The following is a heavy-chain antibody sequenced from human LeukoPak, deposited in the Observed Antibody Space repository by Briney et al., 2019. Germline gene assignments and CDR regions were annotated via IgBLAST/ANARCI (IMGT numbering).Heavy chain of an antibody. CDR1: GYTLTDYY. CDR3: ARIYCSSTSCYYLDY. J-gene: IGHJ4*02. V-gene: IGHV1-2*02. Sequence: ASVKVSCKASGYTLTDYYMHWVRQAPGQGLEWMGWINPNRGGTNYAQKFQGRVTMTRDTSISTAYMELSRLRSDDTAVYYCARIYCSSTSCYYLDYWGQGTLVTVPS. D-gene: IGHD2-2*01. CDR2: INPNRGGT.